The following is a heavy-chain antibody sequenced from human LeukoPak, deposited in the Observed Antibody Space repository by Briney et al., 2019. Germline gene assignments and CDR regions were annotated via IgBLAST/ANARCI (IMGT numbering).Heavy chain of an antibody. V-gene: IGHV1-69*13. J-gene: IGHJ6*02. D-gene: IGHD4-17*01. CDR1: GGTFTNYA. CDR3: AEDSSMVTTRAPYYYYYLDV. CDR2: IIPLLGTP. Sequence: ASVKASCKASGGTFTNYAISWVRQAPGQGLEWMGGIIPLLGTPNYAQKFQGRVTITADDSMSTAYMELTSLRSEDTAVYYCAEDSSMVTTRAPYYYYYLDVWGQGTMVTVS.